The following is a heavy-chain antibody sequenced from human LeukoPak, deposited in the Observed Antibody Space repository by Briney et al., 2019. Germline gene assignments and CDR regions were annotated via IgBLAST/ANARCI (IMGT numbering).Heavy chain of an antibody. J-gene: IGHJ4*02. D-gene: IGHD1-26*01. Sequence: PGGSLRLSCVASGFTFSSYSMNWVRQAPGKGLEWVSTISWSGGSTYYADSVKGRFTISRDNTKDTLSLQMNSLRAEDTAVYFCAKRPAQTGSQKYFDYWGQGTLVTVSS. V-gene: IGHV3-23*01. CDR2: ISWSGGST. CDR1: GFTFSSYS. CDR3: AKRPAQTGSQKYFDY.